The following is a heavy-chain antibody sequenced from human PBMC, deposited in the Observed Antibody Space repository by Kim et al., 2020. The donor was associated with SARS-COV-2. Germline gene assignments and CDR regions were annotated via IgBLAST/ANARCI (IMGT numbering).Heavy chain of an antibody. CDR2: IIPIFGTA. Sequence: SVKVSCKASGGTFSSYAISWVRQAPGQGLEWMGGIIPIFGTANYAQKFQGRVTITADESTSTAYMELSSLRSEDTAVYYCARDLRVTGFPWGFDYWGQGTLVTVSS. CDR3: ARDLRVTGFPWGFDY. J-gene: IGHJ4*02. D-gene: IGHD2-21*02. CDR1: GGTFSSYA. V-gene: IGHV1-69*13.